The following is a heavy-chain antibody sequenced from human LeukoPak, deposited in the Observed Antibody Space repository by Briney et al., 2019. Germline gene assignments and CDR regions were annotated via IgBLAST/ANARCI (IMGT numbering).Heavy chain of an antibody. V-gene: IGHV1-69*05. CDR1: GGTFSSYA. D-gene: IGHD3-22*01. CDR2: IIPIFGTA. Sequence: ASVKVSCKASGGTFSSYAISWVRQAPGQGLEWMGGIIPIFGTANYAQKFQGRVTITTDESTSTAYMELSSLRSEDTAVYYCACTTPYYYDSSGYYYVFDYWGQGTLVTVSS. J-gene: IGHJ4*02. CDR3: ACTTPYYYDSSGYYYVFDY.